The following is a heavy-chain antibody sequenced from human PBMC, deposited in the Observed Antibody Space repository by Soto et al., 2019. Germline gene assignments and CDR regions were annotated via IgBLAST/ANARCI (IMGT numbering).Heavy chain of an antibody. J-gene: IGHJ4*02. CDR3: VRTSHYGSGSWNFDY. CDR2: TRNKANSYST. V-gene: IGHV3-72*01. Sequence: EVQLVESGGGLVQPGGSLRLSCAASGFTFSDHYMDWVRQAPGKGLEWVGRTRNKANSYSTEYAASVRGRFTISRDESKSSLYLQMNSLKTEDTAVYYCVRTSHYGSGSWNFDYWGQGPLVTVSS. CDR1: GFTFSDHY. D-gene: IGHD3-10*01.